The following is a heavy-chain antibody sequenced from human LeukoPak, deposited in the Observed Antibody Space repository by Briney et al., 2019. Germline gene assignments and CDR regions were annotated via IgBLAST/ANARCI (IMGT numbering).Heavy chain of an antibody. V-gene: IGHV4-59*01. D-gene: IGHD6-13*01. CDR1: GGSISSYY. Sequence: SETLSLTCTVSGGSISSYYWSWIRQPPGKGLEWIGYIYYSGSTNYNPSLKSRVTISVDTSKNQFSLKLSCVTAADTAVYYCAREYSSSWYVGWFDPWGQGTLVTVSS. CDR3: AREYSSSWYVGWFDP. CDR2: IYYSGST. J-gene: IGHJ5*02.